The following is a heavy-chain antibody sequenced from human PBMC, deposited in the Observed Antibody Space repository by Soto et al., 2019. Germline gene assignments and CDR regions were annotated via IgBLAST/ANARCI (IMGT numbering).Heavy chain of an antibody. Sequence: EVQLVESGGGLVKPGGSLRLSCAASGFTFSTYSMNWVRQAPGKGLEWDSSISSRSDYIYYADSVKGRFTISRDNAKNSLYLQMNSLRAEDTAVYYCVGDDIWVGAYWGQGTLVTVSS. V-gene: IGHV3-21*01. D-gene: IGHD3-10*01. CDR1: GFTFSTYS. J-gene: IGHJ4*01. CDR2: ISSRSDYI. CDR3: VGDDIWVGAY.